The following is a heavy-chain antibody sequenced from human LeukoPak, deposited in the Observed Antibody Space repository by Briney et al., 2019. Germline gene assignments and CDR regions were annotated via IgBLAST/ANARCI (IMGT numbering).Heavy chain of an antibody. Sequence: SGGSLRLSCAASGFTLSSYAMSWVRQAPGKGLEWVSAISGSGGSTYYADSVKGRFTISRDNSKNTLYLQMNSLRAEDTAVYYCGGDTAMDLIFDYWGQGTLVTVSS. CDR2: ISGSGGST. J-gene: IGHJ4*02. CDR3: GGDTAMDLIFDY. CDR1: GFTLSSYA. D-gene: IGHD5-18*01. V-gene: IGHV3-23*01.